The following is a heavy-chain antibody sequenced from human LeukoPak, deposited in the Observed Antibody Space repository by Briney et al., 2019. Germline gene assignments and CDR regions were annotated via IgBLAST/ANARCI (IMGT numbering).Heavy chain of an antibody. CDR1: GGSISSGDYY. CDR2: IYYSGST. V-gene: IGHV4-30-4*02. J-gene: IGHJ4*02. CDR3: ARGGGSHCDSTSCYVFDF. D-gene: IGHD2-2*01. Sequence: SETLSLTCTVSGGSISSGDYYWSWIRQPPGKGLEWIGYIYYSGSTYYNPSLKSRVTISVDTSKNQFSLKLSSVTAADTAVYYCARGGGSHCDSTSCYVFDFWGQGTLVTVSS.